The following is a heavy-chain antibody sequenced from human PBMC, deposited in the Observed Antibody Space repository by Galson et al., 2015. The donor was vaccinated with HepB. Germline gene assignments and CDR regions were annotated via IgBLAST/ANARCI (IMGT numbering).Heavy chain of an antibody. V-gene: IGHV6-1*01. CDR1: GDSVPRNSAA. D-gene: IGHD3-10*01. CDR2: TYYRSKWYS. J-gene: IGHJ4*02. Sequence: CAISGDSVPRNSAAWNWIRQSPSRGLEWLGRTYYRSKWYSDYAVSVKSRITINPDTSKNQFSLQLNSVTPEDAAVYYCARGNYGSGSRGYYFDYWGQGTLVTVSS. CDR3: ARGNYGSGSRGYYFDY.